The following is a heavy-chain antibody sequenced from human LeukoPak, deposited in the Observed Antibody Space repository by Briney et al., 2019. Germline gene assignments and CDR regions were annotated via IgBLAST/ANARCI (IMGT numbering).Heavy chain of an antibody. V-gene: IGHV4-31*03. CDR2: IYYSGST. J-gene: IGHJ4*02. CDR1: GGSISSGGYY. D-gene: IGHD3-22*01. CDR3: ARVRYYYDSSGYYRGRYYFDY. Sequence: SETLSLTCTVSGGSISSGGYYWSWIRQHPGKGLEWIGYIYYSGSTYYNPSLKSRVTISVDTSKNQFSLRLSSVTAADTAVYYCARVRYYYDSSGYYRGRYYFDYWGQGTLVTVSS.